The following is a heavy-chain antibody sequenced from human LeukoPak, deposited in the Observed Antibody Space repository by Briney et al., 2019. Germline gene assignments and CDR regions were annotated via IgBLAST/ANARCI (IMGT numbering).Heavy chain of an antibody. CDR1: GFTFSSYG. CDR2: IWYDGSNK. Sequence: TGGSLRLSCAASGFTFSSYGMHWVRQAPGKGLEWVAVIWYDGSNKYYADSVKGRFTISRDNSKNTLYLQMNSLKTEDTAVYYCTTNPDPDWGQGTLVTVSS. D-gene: IGHD1-14*01. J-gene: IGHJ4*02. CDR3: TTNPDPD. V-gene: IGHV3-33*01.